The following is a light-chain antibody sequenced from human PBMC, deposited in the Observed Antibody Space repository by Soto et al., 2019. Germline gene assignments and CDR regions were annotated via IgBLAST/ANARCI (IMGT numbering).Light chain of an antibody. CDR3: QTWGTGIRV. V-gene: IGLV4-69*01. CDR1: SGHSSFA. Sequence: QLVLTQSPSASASLGASVKLTCTLSSGHSSFAIAWHQQQPEKGPRYLMKLNSDGSHSKGDGIPDRFSGSRSGAERYLTISRLQSDDEAAYYCQTWGTGIRVFGGGTKLTVL. CDR2: LNSDGSH. J-gene: IGLJ2*01.